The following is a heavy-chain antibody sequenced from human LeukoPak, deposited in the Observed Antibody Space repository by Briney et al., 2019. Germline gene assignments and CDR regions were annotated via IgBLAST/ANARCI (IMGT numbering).Heavy chain of an antibody. J-gene: IGHJ6*03. V-gene: IGHV4-61*02. D-gene: IGHD2-2*01. CDR2: IYTSGST. CDR3: AREKAVVVPAAKDYYYYYMDV. Sequence: SQTLSLTCTVSGGSISSGSYYWSRIRQPAGKGLEWIGRIYTSGSTNYNPSLKSRVTISVDTSKNQFSLKLSSVTAADTAVYYCAREKAVVVPAAKDYYYYYMDVWGKGTTVTISS. CDR1: GGSISSGSYY.